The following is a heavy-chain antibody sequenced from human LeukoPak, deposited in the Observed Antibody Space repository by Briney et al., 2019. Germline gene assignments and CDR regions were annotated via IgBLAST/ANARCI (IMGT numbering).Heavy chain of an antibody. CDR2: IYYSGST. J-gene: IGHJ6*03. V-gene: IGHV4-59*01. D-gene: IGHD5-18*01. CDR3: ARTTEGGYSYGYFYYYYMDV. Sequence: PSETLSLTCAVSGGSISSYYWSWIRQPPGKGLEWIGYIYYSGSTNYKSSLKSRVTISVDTSKNQFSLKLSSVTAADTAVYYCARTTEGGYSYGYFYYYYMDVWGKGTTVTISS. CDR1: GGSISSYY.